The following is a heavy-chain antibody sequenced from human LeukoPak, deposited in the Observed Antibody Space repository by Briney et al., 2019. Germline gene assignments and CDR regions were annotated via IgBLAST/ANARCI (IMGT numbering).Heavy chain of an antibody. D-gene: IGHD6-19*01. Sequence: GGSLRLSCAASGFTFSSYAMSWVRQAPGKGLECISGFSGSGGSTYYADSVKGRFTISRDNAKNSLYLQMNSLRAEDTAVYYCARGMAVAGTEDNWGQGTLVTVSS. CDR1: GFTFSSYA. V-gene: IGHV3-23*01. J-gene: IGHJ4*02. CDR3: ARGMAVAGTEDN. CDR2: FSGSGGST.